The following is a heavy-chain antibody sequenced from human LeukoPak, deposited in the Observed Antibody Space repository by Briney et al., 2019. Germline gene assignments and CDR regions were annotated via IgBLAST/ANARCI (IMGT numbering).Heavy chain of an antibody. CDR3: AYRDG. CDR2: ISYDGSNK. D-gene: IGHD5-24*01. V-gene: IGHV3-30*03. CDR1: GFTFSSYG. Sequence: PGGSLRLSCAASGFTFSSYGMHWVRQAPGKGLEWVAVISYDGSNKYYADSVKGRFTISRDNAKNSLYLQMNSLRAEDTALYYCAYRDGWGQGTLVTVSS. J-gene: IGHJ4*02.